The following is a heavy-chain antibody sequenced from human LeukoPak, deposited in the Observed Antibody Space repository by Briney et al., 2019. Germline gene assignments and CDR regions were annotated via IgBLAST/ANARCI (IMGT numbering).Heavy chain of an antibody. CDR1: GFTFSSYT. CDR2: ISSSGSYM. V-gene: IGHV3-21*04. D-gene: IGHD3-22*01. Sequence: GGSLRLSCVVSGFTFSSYTMNWVRQAPGRGLEWVSSISSSGSYMFYAGSVKGRFTISRDNAKNSLYLQMNSLRAEDTAVYYCARVMDDSSGYVDYWGQGTLVTVSS. J-gene: IGHJ4*02. CDR3: ARVMDDSSGYVDY.